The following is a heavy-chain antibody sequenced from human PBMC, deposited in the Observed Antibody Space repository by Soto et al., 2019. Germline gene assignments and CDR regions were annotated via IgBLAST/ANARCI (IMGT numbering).Heavy chain of an antibody. J-gene: IGHJ6*03. CDR2: IYYSGST. D-gene: IGHD7-27*01. V-gene: IGHV4-39*01. CDR1: GGSISSSSYY. CDR3: ARHFTPTGDAYYMDV. Sequence: SETLSLTCTVSGGSISSSSYYWGWIRQPPGKGLEWIGSIYYSGSTYYNPSLKSRVTISVDTSKNQFSLKLSYVTAADTAVYYCARHFTPTGDAYYMDVWGKGTTVTVSS.